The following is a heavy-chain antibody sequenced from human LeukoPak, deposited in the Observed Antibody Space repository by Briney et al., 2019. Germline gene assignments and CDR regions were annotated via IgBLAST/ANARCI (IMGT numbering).Heavy chain of an antibody. CDR2: IIHSGST. CDR1: GGSFSGYY. D-gene: IGHD6-6*01. CDR3: ARGWGAARHLYFDF. V-gene: IGHV4-34*01. J-gene: IGHJ4*02. Sequence: SETLSLTCAVYGGSFSGYYWSWIRQPPGKGLERIGEIIHSGSTNYNPSLKSRVTISVGTSKNQFSLKLSSVTAADTAVYYCARGWGAARHLYFDFWGQGTLVTVSS.